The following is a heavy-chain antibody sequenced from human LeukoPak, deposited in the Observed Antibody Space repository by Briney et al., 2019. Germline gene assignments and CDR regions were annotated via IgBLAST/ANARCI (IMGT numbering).Heavy chain of an antibody. CDR2: ISAYNGNT. CDR1: GYTFTSYG. CDR3: ARVGPRSPTTNYYYYMDV. Sequence: ASVKVSCKASGYTFTSYGISWVRQAPGQGLEWMGWISAYNGNTNYAQKLQGRVTMTTDPSTRTAYMDLRSLRSDDTAVYYCARVGPRSPTTNYYYYMDVWGTGTTVTVSS. V-gene: IGHV1-18*01. D-gene: IGHD1-7*01. J-gene: IGHJ6*03.